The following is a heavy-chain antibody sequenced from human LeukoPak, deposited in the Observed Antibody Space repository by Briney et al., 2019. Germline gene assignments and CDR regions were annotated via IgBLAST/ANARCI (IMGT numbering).Heavy chain of an antibody. V-gene: IGHV3-23*01. J-gene: IGHJ6*03. CDR1: GFTFRSHG. Sequence: GGTLRLSCVASGFTFRSHGMNWVRQAPGKGLEWVSGISPNGVITYYADSVKGRFTISRDNSKGTVYLQMNSLRPEDTAVYYCAKAPAPLPYYYYYMDVWGKGTTVTISS. CDR3: AKAPAPLPYYYYYMDV. CDR2: ISPNGVIT.